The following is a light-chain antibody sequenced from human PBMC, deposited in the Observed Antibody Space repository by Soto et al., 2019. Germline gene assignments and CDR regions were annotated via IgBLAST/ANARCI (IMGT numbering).Light chain of an antibody. Sequence: EIVMTQSPATLSVSPGERATLSCRASQSISSNVAWYQQKPGQAPRLLIYGASNRATGIPDRFSGSGSGTEFTLTISRLESEDFAVYFCQKYNNWPPWTFGQGTRLEIK. CDR2: GAS. CDR1: QSISSN. CDR3: QKYNNWPPWT. J-gene: IGKJ5*01. V-gene: IGKV3-15*01.